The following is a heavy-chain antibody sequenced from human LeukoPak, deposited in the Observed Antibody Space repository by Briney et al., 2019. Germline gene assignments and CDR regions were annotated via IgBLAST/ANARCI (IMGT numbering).Heavy chain of an antibody. CDR2: VDPEDGEA. CDR3: SVSMSTIDF. D-gene: IGHD2/OR15-2a*01. CDR1: AYIFIDYY. V-gene: IGHV1-69-2*01. Sequence: ASVKVSCKASAYIFIDYYMHWVRQAPGKGLEWMGRVDPEDGEAIYAEKFQGRVSLTADTSTDTSYMELSSLRFEDTVVYYCSVSMSTIDFWGQGTLVTVSS. J-gene: IGHJ4*02.